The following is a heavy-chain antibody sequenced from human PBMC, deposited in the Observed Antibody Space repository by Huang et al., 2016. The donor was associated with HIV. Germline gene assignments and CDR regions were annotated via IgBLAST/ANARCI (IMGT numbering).Heavy chain of an antibody. CDR3: AQVDTSMVNYFGL. V-gene: IGHV3-30*18. Sequence: VRLVESGGGVVQPGRSLRLSCTTSGFTFSHYSLPWIRKAPGKGLEWVAVSSYDGTTQYYGTSVKGRFTISRDNSRNTLFLQMDSLRTEDTAVYYCAQVDTSMVNYFGLWGQGALVTVSS. CDR2: SSYDGTTQ. CDR1: GFTFSHYS. D-gene: IGHD5-18*01. J-gene: IGHJ4*02.